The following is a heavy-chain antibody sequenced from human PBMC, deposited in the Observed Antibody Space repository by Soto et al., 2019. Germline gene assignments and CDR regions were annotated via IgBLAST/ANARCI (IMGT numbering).Heavy chain of an antibody. J-gene: IGHJ4*02. CDR3: ARQRGEQWLTFFDF. CDR2: IIPILDIA. D-gene: IGHD6-19*01. Sequence: GASVKVSCKASGGTLSTYTINWVRQAPGQGLEWMGRIIPILDIADYAQKFQGRVTITADQSINTVYLHWNNLEASDTAMYYCARQRGEQWLTFFDFGGKGTPVTVSS. V-gene: IGHV1-69*02. CDR1: GGTLSTYT.